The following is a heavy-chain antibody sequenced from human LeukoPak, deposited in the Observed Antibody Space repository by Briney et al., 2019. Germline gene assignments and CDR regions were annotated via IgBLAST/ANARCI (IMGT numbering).Heavy chain of an antibody. CDR2: ISGSGGST. V-gene: IGHV3-23*01. J-gene: IGHJ4*02. D-gene: IGHD3-3*01. CDR3: AKDRDVLRFLEWLLFLDY. Sequence: GGSLRLSCAASGFTFSSYAMSWVRQAPGKGLEWVSAISGSGGSTYYADSVKGRFTISRDNSKNTLYLQMSSLRAEDTAVYYCAKDRDVLRFLEWLLFLDYWGQGTLVTVSS. CDR1: GFTFSSYA.